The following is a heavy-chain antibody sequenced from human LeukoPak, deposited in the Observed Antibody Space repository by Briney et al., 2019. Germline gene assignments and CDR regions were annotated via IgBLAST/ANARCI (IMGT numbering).Heavy chain of an antibody. CDR2: TYYRSKWYN. CDR3: TRGSVVGPTTTVYFDY. CDR1: GDSVSSNSAA. Sequence: PSQTLSLTCAISGDSVSSNSAAWNWIRQSPSRGLEWLGRTYYRSKWYNDYAVSVKSRITINPDTSKSQFSLQLNSVTPEDTAVYYCTRGSVVGPTTTVYFDYWGQGTLVTVPS. V-gene: IGHV6-1*01. D-gene: IGHD1-26*01. J-gene: IGHJ4*02.